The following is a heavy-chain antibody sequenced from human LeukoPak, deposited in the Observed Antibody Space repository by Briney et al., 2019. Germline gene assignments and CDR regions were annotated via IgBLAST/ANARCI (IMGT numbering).Heavy chain of an antibody. J-gene: IGHJ4*02. V-gene: IGHV4-59*01. CDR3: ARDRGRRGGFDY. CDR1: GGSITTYY. CDR2: ISDSGST. D-gene: IGHD3-10*01. Sequence: SETLSLTCTVSGGSITTYYWSWIRQPPGKGLGWIGFISDSGSTHYNPSLKSRLTISADTSKNQFSLKLTSVTDADTAVYFCARDRGRRGGFDYWGQGTQVTVSS.